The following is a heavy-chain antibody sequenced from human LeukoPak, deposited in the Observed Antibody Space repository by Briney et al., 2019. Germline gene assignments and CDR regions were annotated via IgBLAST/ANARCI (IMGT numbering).Heavy chain of an antibody. V-gene: IGHV5-51*01. Sequence: GESLQIPCKGSGYSFTSYWIGWVRQMPGKGLEWMGIIYLGDSDTRYSPSFQGQVTISADKSINTVYLQWSSLKASDTAMYYCARHSRGAGDGFDYWGQGTLVTVSS. CDR3: ARHSRGAGDGFDY. J-gene: IGHJ4*02. D-gene: IGHD2-21*02. CDR2: IYLGDSDT. CDR1: GYSFTSYW.